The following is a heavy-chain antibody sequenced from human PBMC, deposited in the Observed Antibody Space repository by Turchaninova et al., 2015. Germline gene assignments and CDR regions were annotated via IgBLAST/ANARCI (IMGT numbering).Heavy chain of an antibody. Sequence: EVQLVESGGGLTPSWGDMRISCATSGYDVSRYVRGGVGQVAGKGVGGVTSISSGGGTKSSSARVKCRFTISLEKSKTTLVIQMNSLGAEYTAVYYCAKGQVASSSSLRFDLWGRGTLVTVSS. J-gene: IGHJ2*01. V-gene: IGHV3-23*04. D-gene: IGHD6-13*01. CDR1: GYDVSRYV. CDR3: AKGQVASSSSLRFDL. CDR2: ISSGGGTK.